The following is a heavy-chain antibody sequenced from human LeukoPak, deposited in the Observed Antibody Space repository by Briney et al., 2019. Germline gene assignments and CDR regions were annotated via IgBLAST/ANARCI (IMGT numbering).Heavy chain of an antibody. Sequence: ASVKVSCKASGYTFTGYYMHWVRQAPGQGLEWMGWINPNSGGTNYAQKFQGRVTMTRDTSISTAYMELSRLRSGDTAVYYCARAQAGNYDWPLDLWGQGTLVTVSS. CDR2: INPNSGGT. CDR1: GYTFTGYY. CDR3: ARAQAGNYDWPLDL. V-gene: IGHV1-2*02. J-gene: IGHJ5*02. D-gene: IGHD5-12*01.